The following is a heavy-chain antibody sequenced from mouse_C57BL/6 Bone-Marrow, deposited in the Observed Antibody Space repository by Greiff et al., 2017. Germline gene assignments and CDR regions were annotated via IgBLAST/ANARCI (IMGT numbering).Heavy chain of an antibody. CDR3: ARHDGDVWCAY. D-gene: IGHD3-3*01. CDR2: INSDGGST. J-gene: IGHJ3*01. CDR1: EYEFPSPD. Sequence: DVKLQESGGGLVQPGESLKLSCESNEYEFPSPDMSWVRKTPEKRLELVAAINSDGGSTYYPDTMERRFIISRDNTKKTLYLQMSSLRSEDTAVYYCARHDGDVWCAYWGQGTLVTVSA. V-gene: IGHV5-2*03.